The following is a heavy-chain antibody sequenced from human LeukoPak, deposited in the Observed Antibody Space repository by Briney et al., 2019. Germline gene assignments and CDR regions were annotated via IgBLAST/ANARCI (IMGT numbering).Heavy chain of an antibody. CDR2: ISSSSSTI. D-gene: IGHD3-22*01. CDR3: ARDSLSYYYDSSGYPFDY. J-gene: IGHJ4*02. CDR1: GFTFSSYS. Sequence: GGSLRFSCAASGFTFSSYSMNWVRQAPGKGLEWVSYISSSSSTIYYADSVKGRFTISRDNAKNSLYLQMNSLRDEDTAVYYCARDSLSYYYDSSGYPFDYWGQGTLVTVSS. V-gene: IGHV3-48*02.